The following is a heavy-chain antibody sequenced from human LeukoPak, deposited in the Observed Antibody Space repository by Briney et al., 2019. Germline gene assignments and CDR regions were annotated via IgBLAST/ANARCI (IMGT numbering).Heavy chain of an antibody. CDR2: ISAYNGNT. D-gene: IGHD3-9*01. CDR3: AADPNILTGYYGGDY. Sequence: GASVKVSCKASGYTFTSYGISWVRQAPGQGLEWMGWISAYNGNTNYAQKLQGRVTMTTDTSTSTAYMELRSLRSDDTAVYYCAADPNILTGYYGGDYWGQGTLVTVSS. J-gene: IGHJ4*02. V-gene: IGHV1-18*01. CDR1: GYTFTSYG.